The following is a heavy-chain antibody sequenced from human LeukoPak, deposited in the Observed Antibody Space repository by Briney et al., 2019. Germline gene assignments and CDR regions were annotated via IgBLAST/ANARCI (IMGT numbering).Heavy chain of an antibody. CDR2: IYYSGST. Sequence: SETLSLTCTVSGGSISSSSYYWGWIRQPPGKGLEWIGSIYYSGSTYYNPSLKSRVTISVDTSKNQFSLKLSSVTAADTAVYYCARLWGSGSYYTAEREYYFDYWGQGTLVTVSS. V-gene: IGHV4-39*01. J-gene: IGHJ4*02. CDR3: ARLWGSGSYYTAEREYYFDY. CDR1: GGSISSSSYY. D-gene: IGHD1-26*01.